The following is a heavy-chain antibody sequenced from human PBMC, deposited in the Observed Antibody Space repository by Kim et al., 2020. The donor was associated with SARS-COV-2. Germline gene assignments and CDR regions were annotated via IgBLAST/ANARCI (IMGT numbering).Heavy chain of an antibody. CDR1: GGSISSSNW. CDR3: ARAVPLLWFGELLYGARCYYGMDV. J-gene: IGHJ6*02. V-gene: IGHV4-4*02. Sequence: SETLSLTCAVSGGSISSSNWWSWVRQPPGKRLEWIGENYHSGSTNYNPSLKSRATISVEKSKNQFSLKLSSVTAADTAVYYCARAVPLLWFGELLYGARCYYGMDVWGQGPTVTVSS. CDR2: NYHSGST. D-gene: IGHD3-10*01.